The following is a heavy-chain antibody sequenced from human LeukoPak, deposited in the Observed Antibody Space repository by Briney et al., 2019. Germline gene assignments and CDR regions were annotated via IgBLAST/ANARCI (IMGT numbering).Heavy chain of an antibody. CDR2: INPNSGGT. CDR3: TRASCSCIGCYLDY. V-gene: IGHV1-2*06. CDR1: GYTFTGYY. J-gene: IGHJ4*02. Sequence: GASVKVSCKASGYTFTGYYMHWVRQAPGQGLEWMGRINPNSGGTNYAQKFQGRVTMTRDTSISTAYMELSRLRSDDTAVYYCTRASCSCIGCYLDYWGQGTLVTVSS. D-gene: IGHD2-2*01.